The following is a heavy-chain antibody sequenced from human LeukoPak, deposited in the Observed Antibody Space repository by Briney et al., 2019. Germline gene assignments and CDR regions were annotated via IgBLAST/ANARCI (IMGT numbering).Heavy chain of an antibody. D-gene: IGHD6-19*01. V-gene: IGHV1-8*01. CDR3: ARGRSSGPQFDP. CDR2: MNPNSGNT. CDR1: GYTFTSYD. Sequence: GASVKVSCKASGYTFTSYDINWVQQATGQGLEWMGWMNPNSGNTGYAQKFQGRVTMTRNTSISTAYMELSSLRSEDTAVYYCARGRSSGPQFDPWGQGTLVTVSS. J-gene: IGHJ5*02.